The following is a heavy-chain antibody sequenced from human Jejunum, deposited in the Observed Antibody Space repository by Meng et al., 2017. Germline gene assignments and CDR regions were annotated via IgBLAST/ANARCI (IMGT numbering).Heavy chain of an antibody. CDR3: VRATSWNYITFDS. CDR1: GFTCSSYW. CDR2: ISGDGSST. V-gene: IGHV3-74*01. Sequence: VQLVESGGGLVQPGGSLRFSCASSGFTCSSYWMHWVRQAPGKGLVWVSRISGDGSSTTYADSVKGRFTISRDNAKNTLYLEMNSLRAEDTAVYYCVRATSWNYITFDSWGQGTLVTVSS. D-gene: IGHD1-7*01. J-gene: IGHJ4*02.